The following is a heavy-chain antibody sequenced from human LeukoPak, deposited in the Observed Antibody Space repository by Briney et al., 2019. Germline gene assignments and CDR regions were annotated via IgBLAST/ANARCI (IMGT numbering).Heavy chain of an antibody. Sequence: PGGSLRLSCAASGFTFSNYGTNWVRQAPGKGLEWVSSISSFSSNIYYADSVKGRFTISRDNAKNSLYLQMNSLRAEDTAVYYCARDGSGYVSNYFDYWGQGSLLTVSS. CDR1: GFTFSNYG. D-gene: IGHD5-12*01. CDR2: ISSFSSNI. CDR3: ARDGSGYVSNYFDY. V-gene: IGHV3-21*01. J-gene: IGHJ4*02.